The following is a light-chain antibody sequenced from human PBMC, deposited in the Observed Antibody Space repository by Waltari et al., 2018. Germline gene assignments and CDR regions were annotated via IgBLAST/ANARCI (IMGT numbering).Light chain of an antibody. CDR3: QKYVNLPAT. J-gene: IGKJ1*01. CDR1: ESVSRY. Sequence: EIVLTQSPDTLSLSPGERATLSCRASESVSRYLAWYQQKPGQAPRLLIYDAYRRATGIPDRFSGSGSGTDFSLTISRLEPEDFAVYYCQKYVNLPATFGQGIKVEIK. CDR2: DAY. V-gene: IGKV3-20*01.